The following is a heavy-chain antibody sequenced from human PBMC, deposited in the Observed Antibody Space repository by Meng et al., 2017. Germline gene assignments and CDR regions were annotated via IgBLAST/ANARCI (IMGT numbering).Heavy chain of an antibody. V-gene: IGHV3-7*01. CDR1: GLPLSRIG. CDR3: AREGVIYWYFDL. D-gene: IGHD3-10*01. Sequence: VQLGESAGGLVRPWRFLSSYCAAFGLPLSRIGDSWVRQEQGKGWEWVANIKQAGRGKYYVDSVKGRFTISRDNAKNSLYLQMNSLRAEDTAVYYCAREGVIYWYFDLWGRGTLVTVSS. J-gene: IGHJ2*01. CDR2: IKQAGRGK.